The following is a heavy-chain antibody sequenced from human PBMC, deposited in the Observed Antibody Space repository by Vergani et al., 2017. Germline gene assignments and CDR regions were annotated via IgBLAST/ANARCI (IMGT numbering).Heavy chain of an antibody. Sequence: EVQLVESGGGLVKPGGSLRLSCAASGFTFSSYSMNWVRQAPGKGLEWVSSISSSSSYIYYADSVKGRFTISRDKAKNSLYLQMNSLRAEDTAVYYCARAGGLVVPAAMPGDYYYGMDVWGQGTTVTVSS. CDR3: ARAGGLVVPAAMPGDYYYGMDV. V-gene: IGHV3-21*01. J-gene: IGHJ6*02. CDR2: ISSSSSYI. D-gene: IGHD2-2*01. CDR1: GFTFSSYS.